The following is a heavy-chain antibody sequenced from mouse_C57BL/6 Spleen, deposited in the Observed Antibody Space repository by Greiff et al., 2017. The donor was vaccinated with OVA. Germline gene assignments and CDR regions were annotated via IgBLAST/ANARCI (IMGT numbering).Heavy chain of an antibody. CDR3: ARLGYYGSDAMDY. J-gene: IGHJ4*01. D-gene: IGHD1-1*01. V-gene: IGHV1-53*01. Sequence: QVQLQQSGTELVKPGASVKLSCKASGYTFTSYWMHWVKQRPGQGLEWIGNINPSNGGTNYNEKFKSKATLTVDKSSSTAYMQLSSLTSEDSAVYYCARLGYYGSDAMDYWGQGTSVTVSS. CDR1: GYTFTSYW. CDR2: INPSNGGT.